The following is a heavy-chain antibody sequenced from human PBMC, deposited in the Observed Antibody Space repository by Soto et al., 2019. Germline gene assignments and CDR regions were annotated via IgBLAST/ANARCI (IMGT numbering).Heavy chain of an antibody. Sequence: GGSLRLSCAASGFTFSSYAMSWVRQAPGKGLEWVSAISGSGGSTYYADSVKGRFTVSRDNSKNTLYLQMNSLRAADTAVYYCAGRRQSDSSITQANWLDPWGQGTLVTVSS. CDR3: AGRRQSDSSITQANWLDP. J-gene: IGHJ5*02. CDR2: ISGSGGST. V-gene: IGHV3-23*01. D-gene: IGHD3-22*01. CDR1: GFTFSSYA.